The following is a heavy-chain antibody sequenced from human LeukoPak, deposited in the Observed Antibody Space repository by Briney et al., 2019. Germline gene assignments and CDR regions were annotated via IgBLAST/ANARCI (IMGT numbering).Heavy chain of an antibody. CDR2: IYYLGTT. V-gene: IGHV4-59*01. CDR3: ARQNPPHYDILTGTLDS. CDR1: GGSIGSFH. J-gene: IGHJ4*02. D-gene: IGHD3-9*01. Sequence: SETLSLTCTVSGGSIGSFHWSWIRQPPGQRLEWIGYIYYLGTTYYNPSLQSRVTISVDTSKNQFSLTLSSVTAADTAVYYCARQNPPHYDILTGTLDSWGQGALVTVSS.